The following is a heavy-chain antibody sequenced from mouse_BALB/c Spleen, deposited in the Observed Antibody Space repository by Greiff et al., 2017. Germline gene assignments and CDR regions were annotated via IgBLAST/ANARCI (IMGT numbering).Heavy chain of an antibody. CDR1: GYTFTSYV. CDR2: INPYNDGT. J-gene: IGHJ2*01. V-gene: IGHV1-14*01. D-gene: IGHD1-2*01. Sequence: VQLQQSGPELVKPGASVKMSCTASGYTFTSYVMHWVKQKPGQGLEWIGYINPYNDGTKYNEKFKGKATLTSDKSSSTAYMELSSLTSEDSAVYYCAREGKIHYDVSDYWGQGTTRTVSA. CDR3: AREGKIHYDVSDY.